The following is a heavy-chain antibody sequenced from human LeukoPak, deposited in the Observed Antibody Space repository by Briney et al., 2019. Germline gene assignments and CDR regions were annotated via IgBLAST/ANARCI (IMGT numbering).Heavy chain of an antibody. V-gene: IGHV3-48*03. CDR2: ISSSGSTI. Sequence: GGSLSLSCAASGFTFSSYEMNWVRQAPGQGLEWVSYISSSGSTIYYADSVKGRFTISRDNAKNSLYLQMNSLRGEDTAVYYCASHPFRADAFDIWGQGTMVSVS. J-gene: IGHJ3*02. CDR1: GFTFSSYE. CDR3: ASHPFRADAFDI.